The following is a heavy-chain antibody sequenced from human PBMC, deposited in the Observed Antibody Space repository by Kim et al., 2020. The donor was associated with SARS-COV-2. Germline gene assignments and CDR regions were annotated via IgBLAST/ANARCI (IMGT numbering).Heavy chain of an antibody. CDR3: ARDLAYYDRTYYYYGMDV. J-gene: IGHJ6*02. D-gene: IGHD3-22*01. Sequence: GGSLRLSCAASGFTFSDYYMSWIRQAPGKGLEWVSYISSSGSTIYYADSVKGRFTISRDNAKNSLYLQMNSLRAEDTAVYYCARDLAYYDRTYYYYGMDVWGQGTTVTVSS. V-gene: IGHV3-11*01. CDR2: ISSSGSTI. CDR1: GFTFSDYY.